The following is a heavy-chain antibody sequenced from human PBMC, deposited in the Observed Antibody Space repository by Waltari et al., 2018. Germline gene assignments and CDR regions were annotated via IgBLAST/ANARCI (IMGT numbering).Heavy chain of an antibody. D-gene: IGHD5-18*01. CDR1: GFTFSSSY. Sequence: EVRLVESGGDLVQPGGSLRLSCAASGFTFSSSYLSWVRQAPGKGLEWVANMKQDGSETYYVDSVKGRFTISRDNAKNSLYLQMNNLRAEDTAVYYCARGVTGDSYAWGPLDYWGQGTLVTVSS. CDR3: ARGVTGDSYAWGPLDY. V-gene: IGHV3-7*01. CDR2: MKQDGSET. J-gene: IGHJ4*02.